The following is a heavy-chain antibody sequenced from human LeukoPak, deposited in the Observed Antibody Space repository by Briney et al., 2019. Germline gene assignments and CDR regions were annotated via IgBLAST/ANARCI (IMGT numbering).Heavy chain of an antibody. CDR1: GFTFSSYA. CDR2: ISGSGGST. CDR3: AKMPRYCISTSCHFDY. Sequence: GGSLRLSCAASGFTFSSYAMSWVRQAPGKGLEWVSAISGSGGSTYYADSVKGRFTISRDNSKNTLYLQMNSLRAEDTAVYYCAKMPRYCISTSCHFDYWGQGTLVTVSS. V-gene: IGHV3-23*01. J-gene: IGHJ4*02. D-gene: IGHD2-2*01.